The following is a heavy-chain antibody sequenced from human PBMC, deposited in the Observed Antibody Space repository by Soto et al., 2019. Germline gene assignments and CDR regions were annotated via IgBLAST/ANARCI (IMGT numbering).Heavy chain of an antibody. CDR2: ISYDGSNK. D-gene: IGHD3-22*01. Sequence: GGSLRLSCAASGFTFSSYAMHWVRQAPGKGLEWVAVISYDGSNKYYADSVKGRFTISRDNSKNTLYLQMNSLRAEDTAVYYCAREKYYYDSSGYYVTDYWGQGTLVTVSS. CDR3: AREKYYYDSSGYYVTDY. CDR1: GFTFSSYA. J-gene: IGHJ4*02. V-gene: IGHV3-30-3*01.